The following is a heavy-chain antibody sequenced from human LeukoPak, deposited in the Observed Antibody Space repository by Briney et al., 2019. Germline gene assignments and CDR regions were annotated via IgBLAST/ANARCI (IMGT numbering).Heavy chain of an antibody. CDR1: GFTFSSYG. CDR3: AKEFYGSGDYYFDY. J-gene: IGHJ4*02. V-gene: IGHV3-33*06. CDR2: IWYDGSNK. D-gene: IGHD3-10*01. Sequence: GGSLRLSCAASGFTFSSYGMHWVRQAPGKGLEWVAVIWYDGSNKYYADSVKGRFTISRDNSKNTLYLQMNSLRAEDTAVYYCAKEFYGSGDYYFDYWGQGTLVTVSS.